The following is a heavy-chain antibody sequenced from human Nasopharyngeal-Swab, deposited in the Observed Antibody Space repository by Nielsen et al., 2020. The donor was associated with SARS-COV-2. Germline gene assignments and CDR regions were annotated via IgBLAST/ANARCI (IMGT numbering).Heavy chain of an antibody. CDR3: AREPRYYDYVWGSYRYGYFDY. D-gene: IGHD3-16*02. Sequence: ASVKVSCQASGYTFTSYYMHWVRQAPGQGLEWMGIINPSGGSTSYAQKFQGRVTMTRDTSTSTVYMELSSLRSEDTAVYYCAREPRYYDYVWGSYRYGYFDYWGQGTLVTVSS. J-gene: IGHJ4*02. CDR2: INPSGGST. CDR1: GYTFTSYY. V-gene: IGHV1-46*01.